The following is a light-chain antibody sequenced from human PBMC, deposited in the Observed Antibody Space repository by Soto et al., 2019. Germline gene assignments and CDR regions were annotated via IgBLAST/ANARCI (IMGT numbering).Light chain of an antibody. CDR2: AAS. CDR3: LQDHNFPLT. Sequence: AIEMTQSPSSLSVSVGDRVTITCRASQGIGNDVGWYQQKPGKAPKLLIYAASSLQSGVPSRFSGSRSGTDFTRTISSLQPEDFAAYYCLQDHNFPLTVGGGTKVEIK. V-gene: IGKV1-6*01. J-gene: IGKJ4*02. CDR1: QGIGND.